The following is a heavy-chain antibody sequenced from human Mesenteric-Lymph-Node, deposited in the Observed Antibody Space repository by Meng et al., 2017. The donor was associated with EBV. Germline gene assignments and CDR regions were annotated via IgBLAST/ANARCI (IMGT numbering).Heavy chain of an antibody. D-gene: IGHD6-6*01. V-gene: IGHV4-34*01. Sequence: QGQVQRWGSGLLKPSETLSLTCAVNGGSFSGYFWSWIRQPPGKGLEWIGEINHSGSTSYNPSLKSRLTISVDTSNNQFSLNLASVTDADTAVYYCARGRMAARSPWFDPWGQGTLVTVSS. CDR2: INHSGST. J-gene: IGHJ5*02. CDR3: ARGRMAARSPWFDP. CDR1: GGSFSGYF.